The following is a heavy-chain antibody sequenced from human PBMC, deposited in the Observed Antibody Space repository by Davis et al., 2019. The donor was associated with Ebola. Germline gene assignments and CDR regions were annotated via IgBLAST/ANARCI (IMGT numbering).Heavy chain of an antibody. CDR2: IYTGYSDT. CDR3: ASLRRTITGMDDAFDI. Sequence: PVVPLRLSCHGSGNSFTSFRIGRVRQMPGKGLEWMGVIYTGYSDTRYSPSFRGQVTISADNSIRTAYLQWSGLKASDTAMYYCASLRRTITGMDDAFDIWGQGTMVTVSS. J-gene: IGHJ3*02. V-gene: IGHV5-51*01. CDR1: GNSFTSFR. D-gene: IGHD1-20*01.